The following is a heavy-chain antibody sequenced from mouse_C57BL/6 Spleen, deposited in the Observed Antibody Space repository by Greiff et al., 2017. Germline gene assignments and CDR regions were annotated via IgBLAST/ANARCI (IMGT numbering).Heavy chain of an antibody. D-gene: IGHD1-1*01. V-gene: IGHV1-54*01. J-gene: IGHJ3*01. CDR3: AREGYYGSSPFAY. Sequence: QVQLQQSGAELVRPGTSVKVSCKASGYAFTNYLIEWVQQRPGQGLAWIGVINPGSGGTNYNEKFKGKATLTADKSSRTAYMQLSSLTSEDSAVYFCAREGYYGSSPFAYWGQGTLVTVSA. CDR2: INPGSGGT. CDR1: GYAFTNYL.